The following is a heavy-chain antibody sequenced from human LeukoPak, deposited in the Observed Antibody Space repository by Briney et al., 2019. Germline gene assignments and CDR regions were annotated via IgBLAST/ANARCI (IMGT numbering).Heavy chain of an antibody. CDR2: INPSGGST. D-gene: IGHD2-2*01. V-gene: IGHV1-46*01. CDR1: GYTFTSYY. CDR3: ARGYCSSTSCWAPQYYYMDV. Sequence: ASVKVSCKASGYTFTSYYMHWVRQAPAQGLEWMGIINPSGGSTSYAQKFQGRVTMTRDMSTSTVYMELSSLRSEDTAVYYCARGYCSSTSCWAPQYYYMDVWGKGTTVTVSS. J-gene: IGHJ6*03.